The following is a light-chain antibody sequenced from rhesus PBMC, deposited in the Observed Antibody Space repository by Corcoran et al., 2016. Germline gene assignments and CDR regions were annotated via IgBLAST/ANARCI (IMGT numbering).Light chain of an antibody. V-gene: IGKV1-43*01. CDR1: QGISTY. CDR3: LQYNSSPFT. Sequence: DIQMTQSPSSLSASVGDRVTITCRASQGISTYLNWYQQKPGKAPKRLIYAASRLESGVPSRFRGSGSGTDFTLTISSLKPEDFATCSCLQYNSSPFTFGPGAKLDIK. CDR2: AAS. J-gene: IGKJ3*01.